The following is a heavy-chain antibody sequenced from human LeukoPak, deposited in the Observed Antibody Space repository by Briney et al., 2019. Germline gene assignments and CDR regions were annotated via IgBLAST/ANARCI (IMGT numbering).Heavy chain of an antibody. CDR2: IYTSGST. V-gene: IGHV4-4*07. Sequence: PSETLSLTCTVSGGSISSYYWSWIRQPAGKGLEWIGRIYTSGSTNYNPSLKSRVTMSVDTSKIQFSLKLASVTAADTAVYYCARATITIFGVVIDAFDIWGQGTMVTVSS. CDR3: ARATITIFGVVIDAFDI. D-gene: IGHD3-3*01. J-gene: IGHJ3*02. CDR1: GGSISSYY.